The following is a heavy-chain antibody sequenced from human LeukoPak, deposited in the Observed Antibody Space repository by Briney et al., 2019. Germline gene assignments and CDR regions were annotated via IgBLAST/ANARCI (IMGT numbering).Heavy chain of an antibody. Sequence: GGSLRLSCAASGFTVSSNYMSWVRQAPGKGLEWVSYISSSGNSISYADSVKGRFTISRDNAKNSLYLQMNSLRAEDTAVYYCARGVASFDYWGQGTLVTVSS. CDR1: GFTVSSNY. CDR2: ISSSGNSI. D-gene: IGHD2-15*01. J-gene: IGHJ4*02. V-gene: IGHV3-11*04. CDR3: ARGVASFDY.